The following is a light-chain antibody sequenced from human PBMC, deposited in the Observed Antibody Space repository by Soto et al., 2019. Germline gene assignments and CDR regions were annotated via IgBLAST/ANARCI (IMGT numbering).Light chain of an antibody. J-gene: IGKJ1*01. Sequence: DIVMTQSPATLSVSPGERATLSCGASRSVSSNLAWYQQKPGQAPRLLISGASTRATGIPARFSGSGSGTDFTLTISSLQSEDFGAYYCQKYNSWPQTFGQGTKVEIQ. CDR3: QKYNSWPQT. CDR2: GAS. CDR1: RSVSSN. V-gene: IGKV3-15*01.